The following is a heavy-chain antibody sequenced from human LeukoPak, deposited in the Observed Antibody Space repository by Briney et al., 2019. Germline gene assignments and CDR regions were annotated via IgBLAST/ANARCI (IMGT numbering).Heavy chain of an antibody. J-gene: IGHJ3*02. Sequence: SQTLSLTCAISGDSVSSNSAAWNWIRQSPSRGLEWLGRTYYRSKWYNDYAVSVKSRITINPDTSKNQFSLQLNSVSPEDTAVYYCARLNPRRWLHTGVVNDAFDIWGQGTMVTVSS. V-gene: IGHV6-1*01. D-gene: IGHD4-17*01. CDR1: GDSVSSNSAA. CDR2: TYYRSKWYN. CDR3: ARLNPRRWLHTGVVNDAFDI.